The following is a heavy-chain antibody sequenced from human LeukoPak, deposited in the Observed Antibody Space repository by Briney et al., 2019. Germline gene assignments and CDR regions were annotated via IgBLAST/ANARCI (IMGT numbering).Heavy chain of an antibody. CDR1: GGSFSGHN. Sequence: PSETLSLTCAVYGGSFSGHNWSWIRQSPGKGLEWIGEINHSGSTNYNLSLKSRVTISIDTSKNQFSLKLSSVTAADTAVYYCARHGNYDFLGVDIWGQGTMVTVSS. J-gene: IGHJ3*02. D-gene: IGHD3-3*01. CDR2: INHSGST. CDR3: ARHGNYDFLGVDI. V-gene: IGHV4-34*01.